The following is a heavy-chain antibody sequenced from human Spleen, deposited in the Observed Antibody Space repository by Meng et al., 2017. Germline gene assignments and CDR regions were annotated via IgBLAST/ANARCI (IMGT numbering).Heavy chain of an antibody. CDR1: GYSFTDYY. V-gene: IGHV1-2*06. CDR3: ARLEGG. D-gene: IGHD1-1*01. Sequence: QGQLVQSGAEVKTPGASGKVSCKASGYSFTDYYIHWVRQAPGQGLEWMGRIHPNSGGTNYAQKFQGRVTMTGDTSTTTVYMEMSSLTYDDTAVYYCARLEGGWGQGTLVTVSS. CDR2: IHPNSGGT. J-gene: IGHJ4*02.